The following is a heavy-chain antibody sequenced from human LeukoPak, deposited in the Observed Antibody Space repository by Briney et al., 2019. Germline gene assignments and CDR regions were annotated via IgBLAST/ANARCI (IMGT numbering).Heavy chain of an antibody. J-gene: IGHJ5*02. V-gene: IGHV4-4*02. Sequence: SGTLSLTCAVSGGSISSSNWWSWVRQPPGKGLEWIGEIYHSGSTNYNPSLKSRVTISVDKSKNQFSLKLSSVTAADTAVYYCARVGGGSPWGFDPWGQGTLVTVSS. CDR3: ARVGGGSPWGFDP. CDR2: IYHSGST. CDR1: GGSISSSNW. D-gene: IGHD2-15*01.